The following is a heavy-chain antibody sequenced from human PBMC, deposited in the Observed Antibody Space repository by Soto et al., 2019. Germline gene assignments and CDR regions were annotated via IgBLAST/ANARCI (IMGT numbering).Heavy chain of an antibody. CDR3: ARDNWNSY. Sequence: CGSLRLSCAASGVTFSSYWMHWVRQAPGKGLMWVSRIHNDGSTTRYADSVKGRFTISRDNAKNTLYLQMSSLRVEDTAVYYCARDNWNSYWGQGTLVPVSS. J-gene: IGHJ4*01. D-gene: IGHD1-7*01. CDR2: IHNDGSTT. V-gene: IGHV3-74*01. CDR1: GVTFSSYW.